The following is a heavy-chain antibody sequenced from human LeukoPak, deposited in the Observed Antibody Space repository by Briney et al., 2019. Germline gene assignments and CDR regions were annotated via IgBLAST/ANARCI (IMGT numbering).Heavy chain of an antibody. D-gene: IGHD3-10*01. J-gene: IGHJ4*02. CDR3: ARARGSGIDY. Sequence: SETLSLTCTVSGGSISSGGYYWSWIRQHPGKGLEWIGYIYYSGSTYYNPSLKSRVTISVDTSKNQFSVKLSSVTAADTAVYYCARARGSGIDYWGQGTLVTVSS. V-gene: IGHV4-31*03. CDR1: GGSISSGGYY. CDR2: IYYSGST.